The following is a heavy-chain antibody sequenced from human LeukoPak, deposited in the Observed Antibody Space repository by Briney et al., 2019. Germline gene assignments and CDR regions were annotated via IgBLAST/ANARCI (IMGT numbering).Heavy chain of an antibody. CDR3: ARDGSGNGYYYGMDA. CDR1: GFTFSSYS. Sequence: GGSLRLSCAASGFTFSSYSMNWVRQAPGKGLEWVSYISSSGSTIYYADSVKGRFTISRDNAKNSLYLQMNSLRAEDTAVYYCARDGSGNGYYYGMDAWGPGTTVTVSS. D-gene: IGHD3-10*01. V-gene: IGHV3-48*04. CDR2: ISSSGSTI. J-gene: IGHJ6*02.